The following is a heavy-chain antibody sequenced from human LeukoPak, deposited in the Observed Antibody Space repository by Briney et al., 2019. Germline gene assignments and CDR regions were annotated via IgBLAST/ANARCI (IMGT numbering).Heavy chain of an antibody. Sequence: SETLSLTCTVSGGSISSYYWSWIRQPPGKGLEWIGYIYTSGSTNYNPSLKSRVTISVDTSKNQFSLKLTSVSAADTAVYYCARQGSMTRGGYWLDPWGRGTLVIVSS. CDR1: GGSISSYY. J-gene: IGHJ5*02. CDR3: ARQGSMTRGGYWLDP. D-gene: IGHD3-10*01. CDR2: IYTSGST. V-gene: IGHV4-4*08.